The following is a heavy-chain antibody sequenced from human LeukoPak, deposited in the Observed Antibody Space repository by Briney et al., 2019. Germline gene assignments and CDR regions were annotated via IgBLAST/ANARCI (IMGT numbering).Heavy chain of an antibody. CDR2: INPNSGGT. CDR3: ARVDPGSIAVHH. D-gene: IGHD6-19*01. V-gene: IGHV1-2*02. Sequence: GASVKVSCKASRYTFTGYYMHGVRQAPGQGLEWMGRINPNSGGTNCGQKFQGRVTMTRDTSISTAYMELSSLTSDDTAVYYCARVDPGSIAVHHWGQGTLVTVSS. CDR1: RYTFTGYY. J-gene: IGHJ5*02.